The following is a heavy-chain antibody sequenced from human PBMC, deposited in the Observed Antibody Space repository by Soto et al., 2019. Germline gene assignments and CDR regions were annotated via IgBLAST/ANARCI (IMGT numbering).Heavy chain of an antibody. J-gene: IGHJ6*02. CDR2: ISGSGGST. CDR1: GFTFSSYA. Sequence: GGSLRLSCAASGFTFSSYAMSWVRQAPGKRLEWVSAISGSGGSTYYADSVKGRFTISRDNSKNTLYLQMNSLRAEDTAVYYCARGMTGYYYYGMDVWGQGTTVTVSS. CDR3: ARGMTGYYYYGMDV. V-gene: IGHV3-23*01. D-gene: IGHD1-20*01.